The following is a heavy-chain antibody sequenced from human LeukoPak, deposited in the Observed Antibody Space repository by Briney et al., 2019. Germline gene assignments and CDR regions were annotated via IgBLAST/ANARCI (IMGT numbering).Heavy chain of an antibody. J-gene: IGHJ4*02. CDR2: MNPNSGNT. V-gene: IGHV1-8*01. Sequence: ASVKVSCKASGYTFTSYDIDWVRQATGQGLEWMGWMNPNSGNTGYAQKFQGRVTMTRNASISTAYMELSGLRSEDTAVYYCASSLWDLTSDYWGQGTLVTVSS. D-gene: IGHD1-26*01. CDR3: ASSLWDLTSDY. CDR1: GYTFTSYD.